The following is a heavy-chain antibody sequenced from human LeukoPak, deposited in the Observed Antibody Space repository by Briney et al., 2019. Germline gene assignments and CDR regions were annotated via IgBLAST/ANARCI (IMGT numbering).Heavy chain of an antibody. CDR2: ISGSSSYI. CDR1: GFTFSSYS. V-gene: IGHV3-21*01. CDR3: ARDQGAYCSGGSCTAFDM. J-gene: IGHJ3*02. Sequence: PGGSLRLSCAASGFTFSSYSMNWVRQAPGKGLEWISSISGSSSYIYYADSVKGRFTISRGNAKNSLYLQMNSLRAEDTAVYYCARDQGAYCSGGSCTAFDMWGQGTMVTVST. D-gene: IGHD2-15*01.